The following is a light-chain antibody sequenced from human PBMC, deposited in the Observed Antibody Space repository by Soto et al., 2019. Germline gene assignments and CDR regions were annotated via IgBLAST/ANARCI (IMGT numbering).Light chain of an antibody. CDR3: QQYNSYWT. Sequence: DIQMTQSPSSLSASLGDTVTITCRASQGIRNDLGWYQQKPGKAPKLLIYDASSLESGVPSRFSGSGSGTEFTLTISSLQPDDFATYYCQQYNSYWTFGQGTKVDIK. V-gene: IGKV1-17*01. CDR2: DAS. J-gene: IGKJ1*01. CDR1: QGIRND.